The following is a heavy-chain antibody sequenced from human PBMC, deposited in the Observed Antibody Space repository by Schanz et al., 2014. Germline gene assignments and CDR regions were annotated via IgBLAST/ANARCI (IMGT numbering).Heavy chain of an antibody. V-gene: IGHV3-23*01. D-gene: IGHD1-26*01. CDR3: ARSRSGFYFDY. Sequence: ESVGGLVQPGGSLRLSCAASEFTFSTDAMSWVRQAPGKGLEWLSVISASGGDTYYADSLKGRFTISRDNAKNSLYLQMNSLRAEDTAVYYCARSRSGFYFDYWGQGTLVTVSS. J-gene: IGHJ4*02. CDR2: ISASGGDT. CDR1: EFTFSTDA.